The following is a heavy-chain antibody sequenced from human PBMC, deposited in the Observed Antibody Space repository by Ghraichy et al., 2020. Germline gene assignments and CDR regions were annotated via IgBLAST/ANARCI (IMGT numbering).Heavy chain of an antibody. Sequence: GESLNISCKGSGYSFTSYWIGWVRQLPGKGLEWMGIIYPGDSDTRYSPSFQGQVTISADKSISTAYLQWSSLKASDTAMYYCASPTRYCSGGSCYVDWGQGTLVTVSS. V-gene: IGHV5-51*01. CDR1: GYSFTSYW. CDR2: IYPGDSDT. CDR3: ASPTRYCSGGSCYVD. J-gene: IGHJ4*02. D-gene: IGHD2-15*01.